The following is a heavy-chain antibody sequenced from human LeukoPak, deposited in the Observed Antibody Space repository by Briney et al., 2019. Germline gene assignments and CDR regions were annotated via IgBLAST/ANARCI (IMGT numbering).Heavy chain of an antibody. Sequence: GRSLRLSCAASGFTFSKYDMYWIRQAPGKGLECVSVISRDGTTYYADSVKGRFTISRDNSQNTLSLQMNSLKAEDTAVYYCAKDPLYSSSWYSEILGFDYWGQGTLVTVSS. CDR2: ISRDGTT. J-gene: IGHJ4*02. D-gene: IGHD6-13*01. CDR3: AKDPLYSSSWYSEILGFDY. CDR1: GFTFSKYD. V-gene: IGHV3-23*01.